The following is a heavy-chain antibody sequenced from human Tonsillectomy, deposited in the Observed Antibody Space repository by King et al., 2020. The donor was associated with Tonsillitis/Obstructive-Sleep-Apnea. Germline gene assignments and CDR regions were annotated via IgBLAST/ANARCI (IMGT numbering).Heavy chain of an antibody. D-gene: IGHD4-11*01. J-gene: IGHJ4*02. V-gene: IGHV3-21*01. CDR1: GLTFSSYS. CDR2: ISSSSSYI. Sequence: VQLVESGGGLVKPGGSLRLSCAASGLTFSSYSMNWVRQAPGKGLEWVSSISSSSSYIYYADSVKGRFTISRDNAKNSLYLQMNSLRAEDTAVYYCAREARNYNYFDYWGQGTLVTVCS. CDR3: AREARNYNYFDY.